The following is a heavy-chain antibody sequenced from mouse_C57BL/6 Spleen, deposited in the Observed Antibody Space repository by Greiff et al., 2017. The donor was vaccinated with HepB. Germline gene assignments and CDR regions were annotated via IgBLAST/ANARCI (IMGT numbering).Heavy chain of an antibody. V-gene: IGHV1-69*01. CDR2: IDPSDSYT. D-gene: IGHD1-1*01. J-gene: IGHJ2*01. Sequence: QVQLQQPGAELVMPGASVKLSCKASGYTFTSYWMHWVKQRPGQGLEWIGEIDPSDSYTNYNQKFKGKSTLTVDKSSSTAYMQLSSLTSEDSAVYYCSRGAGAYYGSRYFDYWGQGTTLTVSS. CDR1: GYTFTSYW. CDR3: SRGAGAYYGSRYFDY.